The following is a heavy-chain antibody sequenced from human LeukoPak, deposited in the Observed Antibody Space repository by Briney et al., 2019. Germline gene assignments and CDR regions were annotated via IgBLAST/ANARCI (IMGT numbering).Heavy chain of an antibody. J-gene: IGHJ4*02. V-gene: IGHV4-39*01. D-gene: IGHD3-16*01. CDR1: GGSISSSSYY. CDR2: IYYSGST. CDR3: ARQQRRPPLYWGSGSAVACFDY. Sequence: PSETLSLTCTVSGGSISSSSYYWGWIRQPPGKGLEWIGSIYYSGSTYYNPSLKSRVTISVDTSKNQFSLKLSSVTAADTAVYYCARQQRRPPLYWGSGSAVACFDYWGQGTLVTVSS.